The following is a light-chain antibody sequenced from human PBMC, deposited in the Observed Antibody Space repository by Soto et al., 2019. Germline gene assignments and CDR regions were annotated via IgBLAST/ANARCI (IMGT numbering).Light chain of an antibody. CDR2: DTF. J-gene: IGKJ4*01. V-gene: IGKV3-15*01. Sequence: EIVMTQSPATLSVSPGGRATLSCRASQGVGNNLAWYQQKPGLAPRLLIFDTFTRATGVPARFSGSGSGTEFTLTISSLQSEDFAIYYCQQYNSWPPALTFGGGPKVEIK. CDR1: QGVGNN. CDR3: QQYNSWPPALT.